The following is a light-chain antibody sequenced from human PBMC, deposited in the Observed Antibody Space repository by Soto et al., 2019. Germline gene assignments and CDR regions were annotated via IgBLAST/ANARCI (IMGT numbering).Light chain of an antibody. CDR3: QQYCTSPLT. J-gene: IGKJ4*01. CDR1: QSVSGSY. Sequence: EVVLTQSPGTLSLSPGERATLSCRASQSVSGSYLAWYQQKPGQAPRLLIFDASSRDNGIPDRFSGSGSGTDFTLTISRLEPEDFAVYFCQQYCTSPLTFGGGTKVEVK. V-gene: IGKV3-20*01. CDR2: DAS.